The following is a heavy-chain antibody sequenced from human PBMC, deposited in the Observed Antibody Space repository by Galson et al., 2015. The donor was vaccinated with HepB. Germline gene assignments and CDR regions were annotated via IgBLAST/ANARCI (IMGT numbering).Heavy chain of an antibody. Sequence: SLRLSCAASGFTFSGSAIHWVRQTSGQGLEWVGRIRTKASNYATAYAASLQGRFIISSDGSKTTAYMHMKSLKTEDTAVYYCIRMADLSGYSSSWGQGTLVTVSS. D-gene: IGHD6-13*01. CDR2: IRTKASNYAT. CDR1: GFTFSGSA. V-gene: IGHV3-73*01. J-gene: IGHJ4*02. CDR3: IRMADLSGYSSS.